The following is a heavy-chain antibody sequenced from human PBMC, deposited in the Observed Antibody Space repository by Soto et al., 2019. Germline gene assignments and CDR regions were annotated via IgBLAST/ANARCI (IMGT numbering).Heavy chain of an antibody. CDR3: ARTGPYSSSSGVYYYYYYGMDV. CDR2: IYPGDSDT. CDR1: GYSFTSYW. J-gene: IGHJ6*02. D-gene: IGHD6-6*01. V-gene: IGHV5-51*01. Sequence: GESLKISCKGSGYSFTSYWIGWVRQMPGKGLEWMGIIYPGDSDTRYSPSFQGQVTISADKSISTAYLQWSSLKASDTAMYYCARTGPYSSSSGVYYYYYYGMDVWGQGTTVTVSS.